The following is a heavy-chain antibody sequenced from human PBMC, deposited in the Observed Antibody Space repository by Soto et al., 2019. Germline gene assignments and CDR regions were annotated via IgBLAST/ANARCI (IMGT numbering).Heavy chain of an antibody. D-gene: IGHD2-8*01. Sequence: QVQLVQSGAEVKKPGASVRVSCKASGYSFTDYHIHWVRQAPGQGLEWLGRINPKGGGTSTAQKFNGWVTMTRDRSISTVYMELTRLRSDDTAVYFCARGHSTDCSNGVCSFFYNHEMDVWGQGTTVTVSS. CDR2: INPKGGGT. CDR1: GYSFTDYH. CDR3: ARGHSTDCSNGVCSFFYNHEMDV. J-gene: IGHJ6*02. V-gene: IGHV1-2*04.